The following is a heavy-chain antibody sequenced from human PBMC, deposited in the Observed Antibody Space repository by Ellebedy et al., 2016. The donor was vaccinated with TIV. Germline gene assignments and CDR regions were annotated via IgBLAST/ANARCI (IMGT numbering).Heavy chain of an antibody. V-gene: IGHV1-8*03. CDR2: MNPNSGNT. Sequence: ASVKVSCKASGYTFTGYYMHWVRQAPGQGLEWMGWMNPNSGNTGYAQKFQGRVTITRNTSISTAYMELSSLRSEDTAVYYCARVGYSSWYEYNWFDPWGQGTLVTVSS. J-gene: IGHJ5*02. CDR3: ARVGYSSWYEYNWFDP. CDR1: GYTFTGYY. D-gene: IGHD6-13*01.